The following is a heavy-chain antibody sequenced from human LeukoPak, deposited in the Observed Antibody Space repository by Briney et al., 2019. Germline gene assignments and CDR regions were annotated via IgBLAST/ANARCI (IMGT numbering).Heavy chain of an antibody. Sequence: GEPLKISCKGSGYSFTTYWIAWVRQAPGKGLEWVSYITNSGNSKSYADSVKGRFTISKDNAKNTVYLQMNSLRAEDTAVYYCVSFYETYWGRGTLVTVSS. D-gene: IGHD2/OR15-2a*01. J-gene: IGHJ4*02. CDR3: VSFYETY. CDR1: GYSFTTYW. CDR2: ITNSGNSK. V-gene: IGHV3-48*04.